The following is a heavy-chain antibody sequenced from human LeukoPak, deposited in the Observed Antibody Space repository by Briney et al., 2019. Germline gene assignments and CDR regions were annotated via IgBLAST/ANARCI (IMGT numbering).Heavy chain of an antibody. Sequence: PGGSLRLSCAASGFTFSSYWMSWVRQAPGKGLEWVANIKQDGSEKYYVDSVKGRFTISRDNAKNSLYLQMNSLRAEDTAVYYCARVTPDSVLLWFGELPPRYYMDVWGKGTTVTISS. J-gene: IGHJ6*03. CDR3: ARVTPDSVLLWFGELPPRYYMDV. D-gene: IGHD3-10*01. V-gene: IGHV3-7*01. CDR2: IKQDGSEK. CDR1: GFTFSSYW.